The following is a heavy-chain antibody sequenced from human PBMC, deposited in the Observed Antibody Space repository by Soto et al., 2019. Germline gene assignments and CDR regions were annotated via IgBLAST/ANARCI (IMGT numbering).Heavy chain of an antibody. D-gene: IGHD2-2*02. J-gene: IGHJ4*02. CDR2: IYYSGST. CDR1: GGSISSYY. CDR3: ARVNHCSSTSCDTVGFDY. V-gene: IGHV4-59*01. Sequence: AETLARTCTVSGGSISSYYWSCIRQPPGKVLEWIGYIYYSGSTNYNPSLKSRVTISVDTSKNQFSLKLSSVTAADTAVYYCARVNHCSSTSCDTVGFDYWGQGTMVTVSS.